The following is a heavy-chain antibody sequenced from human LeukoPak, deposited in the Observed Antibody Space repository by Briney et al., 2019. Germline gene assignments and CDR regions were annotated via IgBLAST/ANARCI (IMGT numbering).Heavy chain of an antibody. CDR1: GFTFSSYG. V-gene: IGHV3-33*01. CDR3: ARTTLSSGYYAPYAFDI. Sequence: GGSLRLSCAASGFTFSSYGMHWVRQAPGKGLEWVAVIWYDGSNKYYADSVKGRFTISRDNSKNTLYLQMNSLRAEDTAVYYCARTTLSSGYYAPYAFDIWGQGTMVTVSS. J-gene: IGHJ3*02. CDR2: IWYDGSNK. D-gene: IGHD3-22*01.